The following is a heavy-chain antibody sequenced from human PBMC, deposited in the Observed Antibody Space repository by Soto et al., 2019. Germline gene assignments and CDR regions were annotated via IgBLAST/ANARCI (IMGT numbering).Heavy chain of an antibody. CDR3: ARAPKVSGSSQTRPDF. CDR2: ISQSGNT. Sequence: SETLSLTCSIYSGSFSGYYWSWIRQPPGKGLEWIGEISQSGNTNYSPSLKSRVSISIDTSKKQFSLNLASVSAADTAVYYCARAPKVSGSSQTRPDFWGPGTLVPVSS. CDR1: SGSFSGYY. D-gene: IGHD6-6*01. V-gene: IGHV4-34*01. J-gene: IGHJ4*02.